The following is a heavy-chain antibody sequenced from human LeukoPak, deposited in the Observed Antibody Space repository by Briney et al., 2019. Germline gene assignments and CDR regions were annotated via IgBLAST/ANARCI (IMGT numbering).Heavy chain of an antibody. CDR3: AWGDSSGWYYFDY. J-gene: IGHJ4*02. CDR2: INAGNGNT. D-gene: IGHD6-19*01. V-gene: IGHV1-3*01. Sequence: GASVKGSCKASGYTFTSYAMHWVRQAPGQRLEWMGWINAGNGNTKYSQKFQGRVTITRDTSASTAYMELSSLRSEDTAVYYCAWGDSSGWYYFDYWGQGTLVTVSS. CDR1: GYTFTSYA.